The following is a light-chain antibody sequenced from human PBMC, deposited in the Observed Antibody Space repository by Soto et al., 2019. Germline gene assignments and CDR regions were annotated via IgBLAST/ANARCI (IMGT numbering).Light chain of an antibody. CDR3: SSYTSSSTWV. CDR2: EVS. J-gene: IGLJ3*02. V-gene: IGLV2-14*01. Sequence: QSVLTQPASVSGSPGQSITISCTGTSSDVGGYNYVSWYQQHPGKAPKLMIYEVSNRPSGVSNRFSGSKSGKTASLTISGLQADDEADYCCSSYTSSSTWVVGGGTKLTVL. CDR1: SSDVGGYNY.